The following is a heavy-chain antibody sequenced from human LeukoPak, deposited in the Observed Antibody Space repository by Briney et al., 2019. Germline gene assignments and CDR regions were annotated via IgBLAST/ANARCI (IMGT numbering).Heavy chain of an antibody. CDR3: ARDGAAAGIRGFDP. CDR2: IYYSGST. V-gene: IGHV4-59*01. CDR1: GGSMSRYY. J-gene: IGHJ5*02. D-gene: IGHD6-13*01. Sequence: SETLSLTCTVSGGSMSRYYRSWIRQPPGKGLEWIGYIYYSGSTNYNPSLKSRVTISVDTSKNQFSLKLSSVTAADTAVYYCARDGAAAGIRGFDPWGQGTLVTVSS.